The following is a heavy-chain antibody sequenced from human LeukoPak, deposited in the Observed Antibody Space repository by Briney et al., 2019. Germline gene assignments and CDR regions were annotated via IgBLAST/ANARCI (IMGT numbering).Heavy chain of an antibody. D-gene: IGHD5-18*01. CDR1: GFTFSSYE. CDR3: AALYTYGLPLDY. V-gene: IGHV3-48*03. Sequence: GGSLRLSCAASGFTFSSYEMNWVRQAPGKGLEWVSYISNSGSPIYYAGSVKGRFTISRDNATNSLYLQMNSLRAEDTAVYYCAALYTYGLPLDYWGQGTLVTVSS. CDR2: ISNSGSPI. J-gene: IGHJ4*02.